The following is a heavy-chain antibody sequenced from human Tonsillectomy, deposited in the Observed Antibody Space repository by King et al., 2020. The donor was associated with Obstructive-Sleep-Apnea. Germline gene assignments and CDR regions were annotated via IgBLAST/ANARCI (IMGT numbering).Heavy chain of an antibody. V-gene: IGHV3-74*01. J-gene: IGHJ4*02. CDR1: GFTFSDYW. CDR3: ARPKGDGPHVY. Sequence: VQLVESGGGLVQPGGSLRLSCEVSGFTFSDYWMQWVRQAPGKGPVWVSRINGAGSTTAYADSVKGRFTISRDNAKNTLYLQMNSLRGEDTAVYFCARPKGDGPHVYWGQGTLVTVSS. CDR2: INGAGSTT.